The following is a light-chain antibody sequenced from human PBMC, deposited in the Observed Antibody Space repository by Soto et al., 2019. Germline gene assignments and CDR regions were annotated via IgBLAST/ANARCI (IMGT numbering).Light chain of an antibody. CDR3: SSYTSSSTHV. V-gene: IGLV1-40*01. J-gene: IGLJ1*01. CDR1: SSNLGAPYD. Sequence: QSVLTQPPSVSGAPGQTVIISCSGSSSNLGAPYDVNWFRQLPGTVPRLLIYGNNNRPSGVSNRFSGSKSGNTASLTISGLQADDEADYYCSSYTSSSTHVCGPGTKVTVL. CDR2: GNN.